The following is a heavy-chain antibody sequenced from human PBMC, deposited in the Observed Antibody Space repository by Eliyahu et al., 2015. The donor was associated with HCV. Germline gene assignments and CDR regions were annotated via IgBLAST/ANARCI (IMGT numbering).Heavy chain of an antibody. D-gene: IGHD1-26*01. CDR3: AKADLWELPGDY. CDR2: ISYDGSNK. J-gene: IGHJ4*02. Sequence: QVQLVESGGGVVQPGRSLRLSCAASGFTFSSYGMHWVRQAPGKGLEWVAVISYDGSNKYYADSVKGRFTISRDNSKNTLYLQMNSLRAEDTAVYYCAKADLWELPGDYWGQGTLVTVSS. V-gene: IGHV3-30*18. CDR1: GFTFSSYG.